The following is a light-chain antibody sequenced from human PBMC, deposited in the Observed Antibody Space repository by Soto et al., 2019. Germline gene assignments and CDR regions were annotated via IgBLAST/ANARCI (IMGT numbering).Light chain of an antibody. CDR3: QQYGSPGT. V-gene: IGKV3-20*01. CDR1: ESISSS. Sequence: EIVMTHSPDTLSVSPGERATLSCWAGESISSSLAWYQQKPGQAPRLLIYGASNRATGIPDRFSGSGSGTDFTLTISRLEPEDLAVYYCQQYGSPGTFGQGTKVDIK. J-gene: IGKJ1*01. CDR2: GAS.